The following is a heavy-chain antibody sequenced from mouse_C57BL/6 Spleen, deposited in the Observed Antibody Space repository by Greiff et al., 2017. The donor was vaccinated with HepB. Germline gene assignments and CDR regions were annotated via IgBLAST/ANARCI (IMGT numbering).Heavy chain of an antibody. D-gene: IGHD1-1*01. CDR2: ISGGGGNT. J-gene: IGHJ2*01. Sequence: EVMLVESGGGLVKPGGSLKLSCAASGFTFSSYTMSWVRQTPEKRLEWVATISGGGGNTYYPDSVKGRFTISRDNAKNTLDLQMSSLRSEDTALYYCARWYYGSSYYFDYWGQGTTLTVSS. CDR3: ARWYYGSSYYFDY. CDR1: GFTFSSYT. V-gene: IGHV5-9*01.